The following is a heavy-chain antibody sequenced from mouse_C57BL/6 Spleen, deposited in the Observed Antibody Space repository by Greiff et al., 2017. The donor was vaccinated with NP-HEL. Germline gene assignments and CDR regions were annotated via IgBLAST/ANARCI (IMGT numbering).Heavy chain of an antibody. V-gene: IGHV1-82*01. D-gene: IGHD3-3*01. CDR2: IYPGDGDT. CDR3: ERGAGIYWYFDV. J-gene: IGHJ1*03. Sequence: QVQLQQSGPELVKPGASVKISCKASGYAFSSSWMNWVKQRPGKGLEWIGRIYPGDGDTNYNGKFKGKATLTADKSSSTAYMQLSSLTSEDSAVYFCERGAGIYWYFDVGGTGTTVTVSS. CDR1: GYAFSSSW.